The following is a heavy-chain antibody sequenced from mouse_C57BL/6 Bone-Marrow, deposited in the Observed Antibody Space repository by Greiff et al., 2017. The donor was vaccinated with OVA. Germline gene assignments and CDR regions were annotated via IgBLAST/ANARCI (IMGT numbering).Heavy chain of an antibody. CDR2: ISNGGGST. Sequence: EVKLVESGGGLVQPGGSLKLSCAASGFTFSDYYMYWVRQTPEKRLEWVAYISNGGGSTYYPDTVKGRFTISRDNAKNTLYLQMSRLKSEDTAMYYCARHSLDYWGQGTTLTVSS. J-gene: IGHJ2*01. CDR3: ARHSLDY. CDR1: GFTFSDYY. V-gene: IGHV5-12*01.